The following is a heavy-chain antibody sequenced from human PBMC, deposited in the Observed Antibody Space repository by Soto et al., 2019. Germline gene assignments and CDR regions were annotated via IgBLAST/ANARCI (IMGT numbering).Heavy chain of an antibody. J-gene: IGHJ4*01. Sequence: DVNLLQSGGGSAQPGGSLRLSCATSGFAFSTYAMTWVRQVPGRGLEWVSTILPDETGFYTGSVKGRFIISRDNFRGILYLQMNDLWVEDAAIYFCAKDRLPTSGQRFYFDSWGHGSLVTVAS. D-gene: IGHD2-15*01. CDR2: ILPDETG. CDR1: GFAFSTYA. CDR3: AKDRLPTSGQRFYFDS. V-gene: IGHV3-23*01.